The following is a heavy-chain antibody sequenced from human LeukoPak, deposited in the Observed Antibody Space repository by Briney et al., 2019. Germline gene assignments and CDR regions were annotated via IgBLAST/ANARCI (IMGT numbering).Heavy chain of an antibody. CDR2: IYPGDFDT. CDR1: GYSFTSYW. Sequence: GESLKISCKGSGYSFTSYWIGWVRQMPGKGLEWMGIIYPGDFDTRYSPSFQGQVTISADKSISTAYLQWSSLKASDTAMYYCARLSSAPDSGSYYFDYWGQGTLVTVSS. CDR3: ARLSSAPDSGSYYFDY. V-gene: IGHV5-51*01. J-gene: IGHJ4*02. D-gene: IGHD1-26*01.